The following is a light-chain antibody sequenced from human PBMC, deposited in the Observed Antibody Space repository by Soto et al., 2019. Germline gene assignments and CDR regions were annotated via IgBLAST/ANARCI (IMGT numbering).Light chain of an antibody. J-gene: IGLJ2*01. Sequence: QSVLTQPASVSGSPGQSITISCTGTSSDIGNYNYVSWYQQHPGKAPKLMIYDVSNRPSGVSTRFSGSKSGNTASLTISGLQAEDEADYYCSSYTSSSTRVFGGGTKLTVL. CDR3: SSYTSSSTRV. V-gene: IGLV2-14*03. CDR2: DVS. CDR1: SSDIGNYNY.